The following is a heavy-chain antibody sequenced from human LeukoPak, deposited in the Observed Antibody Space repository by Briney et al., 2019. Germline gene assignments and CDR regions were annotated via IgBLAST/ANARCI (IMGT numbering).Heavy chain of an antibody. CDR2: ISGSGGST. CDR1: GFTFSSYA. CDR3: AKDLVVGALDY. D-gene: IGHD1-26*01. Sequence: GGSLRLSCAASGFTFSSYAMTWIRQAPGKGLEWVSSISGSGGSTDYADSVKGRFTISRDNSRNMVFLQMNSLRADDTAVYYCAKDLVVGALDYWGQGTLVTVSS. V-gene: IGHV3-23*01. J-gene: IGHJ4*02.